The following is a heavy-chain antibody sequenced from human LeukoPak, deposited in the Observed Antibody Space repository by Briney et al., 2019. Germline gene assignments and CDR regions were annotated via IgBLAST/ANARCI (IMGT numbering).Heavy chain of an antibody. CDR1: GFTFSSYA. V-gene: IGHV3-23*01. CDR3: AKVDPPDIVVVVAATYYFDY. Sequence: GGSLRLSCAASGFTFSSYAMSWVRQAPGKGLEWVSAISGSGGSTYYADSVKGQFTISRDNSKNTLYLQMNSLRAEDTAVYYCAKVDPPDIVVVVAATYYFDYWGQGTLVTVSS. D-gene: IGHD2-15*01. CDR2: ISGSGGST. J-gene: IGHJ4*02.